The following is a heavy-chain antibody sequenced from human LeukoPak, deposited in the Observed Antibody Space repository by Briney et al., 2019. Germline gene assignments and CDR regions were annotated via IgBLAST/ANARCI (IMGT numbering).Heavy chain of an antibody. J-gene: IGHJ6*02. Sequence: GESLKISCKGSGYSFTSYWISWVRQMPGKGLEWMGRIDPSDSYTNYSPSFQGHVTISADKSISTAYLQWSSLKASDTAMYYCARHRFGSRSSGPGGMDAWGQGTTVTVSS. D-gene: IGHD6-19*01. CDR2: IDPSDSYT. CDR1: GYSFTSYW. CDR3: ARHRFGSRSSGPGGMDA. V-gene: IGHV5-10-1*01.